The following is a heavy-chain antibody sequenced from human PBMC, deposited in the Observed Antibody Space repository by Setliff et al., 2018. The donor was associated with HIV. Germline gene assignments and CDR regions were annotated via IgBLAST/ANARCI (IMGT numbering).Heavy chain of an antibody. CDR2: FSSSGSTI. V-gene: IGHV3-11*04. Sequence: LRLSCAASGFIFSDYYMSWVRQAPGKGLEWVSYFSSSGSTIYYADSVKGRFTISRDNTKNLLYLQMNSLRADDTAVYYCAREGSGDDAFDIWGHGTVVTVSS. CDR1: GFIFSDYY. D-gene: IGHD2-21*01. CDR3: AREGSGDDAFDI. J-gene: IGHJ3*02.